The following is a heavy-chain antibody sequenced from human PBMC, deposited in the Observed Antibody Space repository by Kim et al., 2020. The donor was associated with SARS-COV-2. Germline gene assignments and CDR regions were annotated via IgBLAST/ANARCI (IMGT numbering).Heavy chain of an antibody. CDR1: GGTFSSYA. D-gene: IGHD2-2*01. V-gene: IGHV1-69*04. CDR3: ARDRDIVVVPAAMWKNNWFDP. CDR2: IIPILGIA. J-gene: IGHJ5*02. Sequence: SVKVSCKASGGTFSSYAISWVRQAPGQGLEWMGRIIPILGIANYAQKFQGRVTITADKSTSTAYMELSSLRSEDTAVYYCARDRDIVVVPAAMWKNNWFDPWGQGTLVTVSS.